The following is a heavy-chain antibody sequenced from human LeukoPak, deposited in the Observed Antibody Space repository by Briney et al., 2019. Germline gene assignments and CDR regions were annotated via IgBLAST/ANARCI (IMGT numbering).Heavy chain of an antibody. J-gene: IGHJ4*02. V-gene: IGHV3-30*18. CDR2: ILSDGNNK. CDR3: AKSPDGYNYRGDY. CDR1: GFTFSSYG. D-gene: IGHD5-24*01. Sequence: PEGSLRLSCAASGFTFSSYGMHWVRQAPGKGLEWVAVILSDGNNKYYADSVKGRFTISRDNSKNTLYLQMNSLRAEDTAVYYCAKSPDGYNYRGDYWGQGTLVTVSS.